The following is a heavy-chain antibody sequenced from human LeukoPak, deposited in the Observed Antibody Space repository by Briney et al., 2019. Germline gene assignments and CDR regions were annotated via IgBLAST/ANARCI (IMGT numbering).Heavy chain of an antibody. CDR1: GGTFTSYA. Sequence: SVKVSCKASGGTFTSYAISWVRQAPGQGLEWMGGIIPIFGTANYAQKFQDRVTITADESTSTAYMELSSLRSEDTAVYYCARYPSSTVTTPRGAFDIWGQGTMVTVSS. CDR2: IIPIFGTA. CDR3: ARYPSSTVTTPRGAFDI. D-gene: IGHD4-17*01. V-gene: IGHV1-69*13. J-gene: IGHJ3*02.